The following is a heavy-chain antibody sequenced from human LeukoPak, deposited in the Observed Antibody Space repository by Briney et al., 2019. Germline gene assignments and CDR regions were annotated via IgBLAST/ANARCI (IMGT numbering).Heavy chain of an antibody. Sequence: SQTLSLTCTVSGGSISSGDYYWSWTRQPPGKGLEWIGYIYYSGSTYYNPSLKSRVTISVDTSKNQFSLKLSSVTAADTAVYYCARDLRHLALGVFDYWGQGTLVTVSS. J-gene: IGHJ4*02. CDR2: IYYSGST. CDR1: GGSISSGDYY. V-gene: IGHV4-30-4*08. CDR3: ARDLRHLALGVFDY.